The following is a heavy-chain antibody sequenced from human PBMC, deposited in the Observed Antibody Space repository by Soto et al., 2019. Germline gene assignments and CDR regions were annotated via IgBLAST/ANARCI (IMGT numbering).Heavy chain of an antibody. V-gene: IGHV3-15*01. CDR3: TTVLYGSGSYYNTPFASRWFDP. CDR2: IKSKTDGGTT. CDR1: GFTFSNAW. J-gene: IGHJ5*02. D-gene: IGHD3-10*01. Sequence: GGSLRLSCAASGFTFSNAWMSWVRQAPGKGLEWVGRIKSKTDGGTTDYAAPVKGRFTISRDDSKNTLYLQMNSLKTEDTAVYYCTTVLYGSGSYYNTPFASRWFDPWGQGTLVTVSS.